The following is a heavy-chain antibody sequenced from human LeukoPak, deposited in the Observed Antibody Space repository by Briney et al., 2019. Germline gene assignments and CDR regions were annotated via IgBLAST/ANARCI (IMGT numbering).Heavy chain of an antibody. V-gene: IGHV1-18*01. CDR2: ISAYNGNT. CDR3: ARAASSTYSHILTGYPTWFDP. CDR1: GYTFTSYG. J-gene: IGHJ5*02. Sequence: ASVKVSCKASGYTFTSYGISWVRQAPGQGLEWMGWISAYNGNTNYAQKLQGRVTMTTDTSTSTAYMELRSLRSDDTAVYYCARAASSTYSHILTGYPTWFDPWGQGTLVTVSS. D-gene: IGHD3-9*01.